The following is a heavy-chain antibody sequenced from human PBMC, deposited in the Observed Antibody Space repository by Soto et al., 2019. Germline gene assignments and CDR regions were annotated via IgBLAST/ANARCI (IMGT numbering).Heavy chain of an antibody. CDR2: ISDSGGST. Sequence: EVQLLESGGGLIQPGGSLRLSCAASEFAFDHYAMNWVRQAPGKGLEWLSIISDSGGSTYYTDSVKGRFTISRDNSKNTRSLKRNSPREEDRAVYYCAKDLGGGVGAFDIWGQGTMVVVSA. CDR3: AKDLGGGVGAFDI. CDR1: EFAFDHYA. D-gene: IGHD1-26*01. V-gene: IGHV3-23*01. J-gene: IGHJ3*02.